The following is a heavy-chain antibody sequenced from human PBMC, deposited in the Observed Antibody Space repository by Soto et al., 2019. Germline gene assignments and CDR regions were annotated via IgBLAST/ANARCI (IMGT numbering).Heavy chain of an antibody. Sequence: EVQLVESGGDLVQPGGSLRLSCAASGFTFSSSWMHWVRQTPGKGMVWVSRINSDGSGTVYADSVKGRFTISKDIAKNTLYLQMNTLRAEDTAVYYCATAGEGYFASWGPGTLLTVSS. V-gene: IGHV3-74*01. D-gene: IGHD3-10*01. CDR1: GFTFSSSW. J-gene: IGHJ4*02. CDR3: ATAGEGYFAS. CDR2: INSDGSGT.